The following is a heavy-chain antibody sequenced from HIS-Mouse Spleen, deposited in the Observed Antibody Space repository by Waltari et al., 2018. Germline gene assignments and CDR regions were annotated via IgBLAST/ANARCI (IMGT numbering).Heavy chain of an antibody. J-gene: IGHJ2*01. CDR1: GASISSSSYY. CDR2: IYYSGST. CDR3: AREIPYSSSWYDWYFDL. D-gene: IGHD6-13*01. Sequence: QLQLQESGPGLVKPSETLSLTCTVSGASISSSSYYWAGIRQPPGKGLEWIGSIYYSGSTYYNPSLKSRVTISVDTSKNQFSLKLSSVTAADTAVYYCAREIPYSSSWYDWYFDLWGRGTLVTVSS. V-gene: IGHV4-39*07.